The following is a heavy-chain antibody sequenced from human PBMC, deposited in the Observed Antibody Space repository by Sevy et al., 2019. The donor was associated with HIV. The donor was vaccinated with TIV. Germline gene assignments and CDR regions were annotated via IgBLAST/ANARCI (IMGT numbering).Heavy chain of an antibody. CDR1: GGSISSSSYY. Sequence: SETLSLTCTVSGGSISSSSYYWGWIRQPPGKGLEWIGSIYYSGSTYYNPSLKSRVTISVDTSKNQFSLKLSSVTAADTAVYSCARLQVGIYCSGGSCYPYYFGYWGQGTLVTVSS. D-gene: IGHD2-15*01. V-gene: IGHV4-39*01. J-gene: IGHJ4*02. CDR3: ARLQVGIYCSGGSCYPYYFGY. CDR2: IYYSGST.